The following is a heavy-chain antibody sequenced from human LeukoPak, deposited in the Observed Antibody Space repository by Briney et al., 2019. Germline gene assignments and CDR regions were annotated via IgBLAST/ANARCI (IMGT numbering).Heavy chain of an antibody. D-gene: IGHD6-13*01. CDR1: GGSISSGGYS. V-gene: IGHV4-30-2*01. J-gene: IGHJ4*02. CDR3: ARVGARSCFDY. Sequence: SQTLSLTCAVSGGSISSGGYSWSWIRQPPGKGLEWIGYIYHSGSTYYNPSLKSRVTISVDRSKNQFSLKLSSVTAADTAVYYCARVGARSCFDYWGQGTLATVSS. CDR2: IYHSGST.